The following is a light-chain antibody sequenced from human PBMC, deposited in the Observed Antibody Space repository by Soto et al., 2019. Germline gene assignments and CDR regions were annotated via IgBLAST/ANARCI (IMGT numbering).Light chain of an antibody. CDR1: QSVRSTK. J-gene: IGKJ4*01. Sequence: VVLTQSPGTLALSPGERAVLSCRASQSVRSTKLAWYQQKPGQAPRLLIYDVSDRAIGIPERFSGSGSGTDFTLTISRLEPEDFAVYYCQQYGTSIVTFGGGTQVEIK. V-gene: IGKV3-20*01. CDR2: DVS. CDR3: QQYGTSIVT.